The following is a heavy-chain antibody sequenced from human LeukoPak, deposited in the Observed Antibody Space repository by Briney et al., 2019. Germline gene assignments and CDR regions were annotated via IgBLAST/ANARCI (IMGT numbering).Heavy chain of an antibody. D-gene: IGHD3-10*01. J-gene: IGHJ4*02. CDR2: ISGNNGNT. CDR1: GYTFTSYG. V-gene: IGHV1-18*01. CDR3: AREYYGSGGYYNLGF. Sequence: ASVKVSCKASGYTFTSYGISWVRQAPGQGLEWMGWISGNNGNTDYAQKFQGRVTMTTDTSTSTAYMELRSLRSDDTAVYYCAREYYGSGGYYNLGFWGQGTLVTVSS.